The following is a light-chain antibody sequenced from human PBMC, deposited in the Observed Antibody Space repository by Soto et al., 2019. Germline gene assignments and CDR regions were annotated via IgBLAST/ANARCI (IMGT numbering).Light chain of an antibody. CDR2: KVS. J-gene: IGKJ2*01. CDR1: QSLVYSDGNTY. V-gene: IGKV2-30*01. Sequence: DVVMTQSPLSLPVTLGQPASISCRSSQSLVYSDGNTYLNWFQQRPGQSPRRLIYKVSNRDSGVPDRFSGSGSGTDFTLKISRVEAEDVGGYYCMQGTHWPGTFGQGTKLEIK. CDR3: MQGTHWPGT.